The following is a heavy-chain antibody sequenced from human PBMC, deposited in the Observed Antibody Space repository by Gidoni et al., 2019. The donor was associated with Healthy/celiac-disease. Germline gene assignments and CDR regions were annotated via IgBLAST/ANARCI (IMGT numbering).Heavy chain of an antibody. V-gene: IGHV3-30*18. CDR2: ISYDGSNK. D-gene: IGHD3-22*01. J-gene: IGHJ4*02. Sequence: RCLRLSCAASGFTFRSYGMHWVRQAPGKGLEWVAVISYDGSNKYYADSVKGRFTISRDNSKNTLYLQMNSLRAEDTAVYYCAKDSSKRYYDSSGYPDYWGQGTLVTVSS. CDR1: GFTFRSYG. CDR3: AKDSSKRYYDSSGYPDY.